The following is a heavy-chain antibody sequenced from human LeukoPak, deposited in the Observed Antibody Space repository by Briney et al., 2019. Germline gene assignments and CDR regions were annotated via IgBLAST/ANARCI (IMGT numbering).Heavy chain of an antibody. CDR2: IYTSGST. Sequence: SSETLSLTCTVSGGSISSYYWSWIRQPAGKGLEWIGRIYTSGSTHYNPSLKSRVTISVDTSKNQFSLKLSSVTAADTAVYYCAREPPGYDILTGYFPGYFDPWGQGTLVTVSS. CDR1: GGSISSYY. D-gene: IGHD3-9*01. V-gene: IGHV4-4*07. J-gene: IGHJ5*02. CDR3: AREPPGYDILTGYFPGYFDP.